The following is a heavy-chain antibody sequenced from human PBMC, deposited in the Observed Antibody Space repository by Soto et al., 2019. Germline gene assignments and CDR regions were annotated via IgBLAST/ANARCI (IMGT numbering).Heavy chain of an antibody. CDR2: LIPIFGTP. CDR3: ATCSPSIAAVGQYYFDY. V-gene: IGHV1-69*13. J-gene: IGHJ4*02. Sequence: SVKVSCKASGGTFNTYAISWIRQAPGQGLEWMGGLIPIFGTPNYAQTFQDRVTITADESTTTAYMELSSLRSEDTAVYYCATCSPSIAAVGQYYFDYWGQGSLVTVSS. CDR1: GGTFNTYA. D-gene: IGHD6-13*01.